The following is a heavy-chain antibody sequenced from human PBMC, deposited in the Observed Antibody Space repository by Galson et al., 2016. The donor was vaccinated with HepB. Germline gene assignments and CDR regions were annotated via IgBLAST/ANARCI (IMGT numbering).Heavy chain of an antibody. J-gene: IGHJ4*02. CDR1: GFTFDDHA. CDR2: INWNSGTV. CDR3: ARDPYQWLSKYYFDD. Sequence: SLRLSCAASGFTFDDHAMHWVRHAPGKGLEWVAGINWNSGTVFYADSVKGRFTISRDNNKNSAYLQMDTLSVEDTAFYFCARDPYQWLSKYYFDDWGQGARVTVSS. V-gene: IGHV3-9*01. D-gene: IGHD2-2*01.